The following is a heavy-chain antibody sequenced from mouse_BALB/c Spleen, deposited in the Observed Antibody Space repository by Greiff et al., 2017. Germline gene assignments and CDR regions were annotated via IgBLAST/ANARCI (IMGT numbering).Heavy chain of an antibody. J-gene: IGHJ2*01. V-gene: IGHV1-7*01. D-gene: IGHD4-1*01. CDR2: INPSTGYT. Sequence: QVQLQQSGAELAKPGASVKMSCKASGYTFTSYWMHWVKQRPGQGLEWIGYINPSTGYTEYNQKFKDKATLTADKSSSTAYMQLSSLTSEDSAVYYGARSELTGILFDYWGQGTTLTVSS. CDR1: GYTFTSYW. CDR3: ARSELTGILFDY.